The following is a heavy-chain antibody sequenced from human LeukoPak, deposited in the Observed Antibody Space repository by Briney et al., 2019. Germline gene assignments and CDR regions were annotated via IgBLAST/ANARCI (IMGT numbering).Heavy chain of an antibody. V-gene: IGHV3-53*01. Sequence: GGSLRLSCAASGFTVSSNYMSWVRQAPGKGLEWVSVIYSGGSTDYADSVKGRCTISRDNSKNTLYLQMNSLRAEDTAVYYCARDQVIESVYSSHHYFDYWGQGTLVTVSS. CDR1: GFTVSSNY. CDR3: ARDQVIESVYSSHHYFDY. J-gene: IGHJ4*02. CDR2: IYSGGST. D-gene: IGHD4-11*01.